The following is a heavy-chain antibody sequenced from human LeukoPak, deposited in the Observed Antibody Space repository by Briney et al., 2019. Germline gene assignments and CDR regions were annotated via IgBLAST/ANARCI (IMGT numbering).Heavy chain of an antibody. V-gene: IGHV1-18*01. CDR3: ASGYCSGGSCHNYYYMDV. J-gene: IGHJ6*03. D-gene: IGHD2-15*01. Sequence: ASVKVSCKASGYTFTSYGISWVRQAPGQGLEWMGWISAYNGNTNYAQKLQGRVTMTTDTSTSTAYMELRSLRSDDTAVYCCASGYCSGGSCHNYYYMDVWGKGTTVTVSS. CDR1: GYTFTSYG. CDR2: ISAYNGNT.